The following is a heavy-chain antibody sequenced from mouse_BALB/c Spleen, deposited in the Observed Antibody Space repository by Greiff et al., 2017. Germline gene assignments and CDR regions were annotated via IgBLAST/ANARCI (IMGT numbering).Heavy chain of an antibody. CDR1: GFNIKDTY. J-gene: IGHJ2*01. Sequence: EVQLVESGAELVKPGASVKLSCTASGFNIKDTYMHWVKQRPEQGLEWIGRIDPANGNTKYDPKFQGKATITADTSSNTAYLQLSSLTSEDTAVYYCARASSSIYYFDYWGQGTTLTVSS. V-gene: IGHV14-3*02. CDR2: IDPANGNT. D-gene: IGHD6-1*01. CDR3: ARASSSIYYFDY.